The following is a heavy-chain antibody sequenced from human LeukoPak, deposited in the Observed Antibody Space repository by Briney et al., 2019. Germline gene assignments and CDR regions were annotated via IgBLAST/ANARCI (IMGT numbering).Heavy chain of an antibody. V-gene: IGHV4-59*01. Sequence: SETLSLTCTVSGGSISSYYWNWIRQPPGKGLEWIGYIYYSGSTNYNPSLKSRVTISVDTSKNQFSLKLSSVTAADTAVYYCAREATSNSYYYYYGMDVWGQGTTVTVSS. CDR1: GGSISSYY. CDR2: IYYSGST. D-gene: IGHD5-12*01. J-gene: IGHJ6*02. CDR3: AREATSNSYYYYYGMDV.